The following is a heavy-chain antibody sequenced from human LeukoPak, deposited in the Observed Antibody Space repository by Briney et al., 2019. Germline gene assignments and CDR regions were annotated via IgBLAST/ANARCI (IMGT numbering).Heavy chain of an antibody. D-gene: IGHD3-22*01. Sequence: SVTLSFTCTYPGDSISLYYWSWTRQPPGKGLGWIGYIYYSGSTNYNPSLKSRVAISVDTSKNQFSLKLSSVAAADTAVYYCARVHYDSSGYRKLDYWGQGTLVTVSS. J-gene: IGHJ4*02. CDR3: ARVHYDSSGYRKLDY. CDR1: GDSISLYY. V-gene: IGHV4-59*01. CDR2: IYYSGST.